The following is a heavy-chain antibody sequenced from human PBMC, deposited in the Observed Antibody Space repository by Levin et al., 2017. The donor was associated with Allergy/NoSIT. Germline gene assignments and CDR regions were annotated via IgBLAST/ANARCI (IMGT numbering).Heavy chain of an antibody. Sequence: AGGSLRLSCAAAGFTFSDYYMSWIRQAPGKGLEWVSFISSGGTTIYYADSVKGRFTMSRDNGKNSLSLEMKSLRAEDTAVYYCAREVWLGTFDYWSQGTLVTVSS. CDR2: ISSGGTTI. CDR1: GFTFSDYY. V-gene: IGHV3-11*01. D-gene: IGHD6-19*01. J-gene: IGHJ4*02. CDR3: AREVWLGTFDY.